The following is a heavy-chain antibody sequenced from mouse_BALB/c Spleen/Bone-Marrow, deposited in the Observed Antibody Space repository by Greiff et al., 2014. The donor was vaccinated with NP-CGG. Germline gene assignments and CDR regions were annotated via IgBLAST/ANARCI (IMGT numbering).Heavy chain of an antibody. J-gene: IGHJ3*01. D-gene: IGHD2-13*01. V-gene: IGHV1S81*02. CDR1: GYTFTSYY. CDR3: TREGDSPFAY. CDR2: INPSNGGT. Sequence: VQLQQSGAELVKPGASVELSCKASGYTFTSYYMYWVKQRPGQGLEWIGEINPSNGGTSFNEKFKSKATLTVDKSSSTAYMQLSSLTSEDSAVYYCTREGDSPFAYWGQGTLVTVSA.